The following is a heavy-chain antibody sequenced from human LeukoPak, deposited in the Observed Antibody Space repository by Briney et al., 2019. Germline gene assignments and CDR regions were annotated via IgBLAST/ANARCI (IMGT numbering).Heavy chain of an antibody. CDR2: LYRDGTTT. CDR1: GFTFSTYW. V-gene: IGHV3-74*01. J-gene: IGHJ4*02. Sequence: PGGSLRLSCVASGFTFSTYWMHWVRQAPGKGLEWVSRLYRDGTTTSYADSVYGRFTISRDNAKSTLYLQMRSLRAEDTAVYYCAKARDPGIAAAVWYWGQGTLVTVSS. D-gene: IGHD6-13*01. CDR3: AKARDPGIAAAVWY.